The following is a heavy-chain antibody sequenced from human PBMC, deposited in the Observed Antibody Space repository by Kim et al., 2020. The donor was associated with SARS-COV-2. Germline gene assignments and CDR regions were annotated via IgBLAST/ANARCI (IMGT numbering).Heavy chain of an antibody. J-gene: IGHJ4*02. CDR3: AKAASSSWLQLDY. Sequence: YADSVKGRFTISRDNSKNSLYLQMNSLRTEDTALYYCAKAASSSWLQLDYWGQGTLVTVSS. V-gene: IGHV3-43*01. D-gene: IGHD6-13*01.